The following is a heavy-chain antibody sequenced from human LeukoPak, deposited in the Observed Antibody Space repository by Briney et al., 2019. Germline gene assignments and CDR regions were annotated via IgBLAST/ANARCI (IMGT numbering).Heavy chain of an antibody. V-gene: IGHV3-23*01. CDR1: GFTFSSYG. J-gene: IGHJ4*02. CDR2: ISGSGGST. Sequence: PGGSLRLSCAASGFTFSSYGMTWVRQAPGKGLEWVSGISGSGGSTYYADSVKGRFTISRDNSKNTLYLQMNSLSAEDTAIYYCAKDCSSTSCYDYWGQGTLVTVSS. CDR3: AKDCSSTSCYDY. D-gene: IGHD2-2*01.